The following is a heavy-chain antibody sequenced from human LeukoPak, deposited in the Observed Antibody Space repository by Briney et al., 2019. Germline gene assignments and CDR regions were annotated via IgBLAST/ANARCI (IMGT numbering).Heavy chain of an antibody. CDR1: GGTSRSYA. J-gene: IGHJ6*02. D-gene: IGHD2-15*01. CDR3: ARVPCQYCSGGSCYMPYYYYGMDV. Sequence: GASVNVSCKPSGGTSRSYAISCVRRAPGEGVEWMGRIIPILGIANYAQQFHVGVTITEDKSRTRAYLELSSLRSEDTAVYYCARVPCQYCSGGSCYMPYYYYGMDVWGQGTTVTVSS. V-gene: IGHV1-69*04. CDR2: IIPILGIA.